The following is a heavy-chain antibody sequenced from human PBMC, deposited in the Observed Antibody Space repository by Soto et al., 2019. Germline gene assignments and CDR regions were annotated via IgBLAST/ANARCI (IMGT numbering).Heavy chain of an antibody. J-gene: IGHJ6*02. CDR2: IKQDGSEK. Sequence: GGSLRLSCAASGFTFSSYWMSWVRQAPGKGLEWVANIKQDGSEKYYVDSVKGRFTISRDNAKNSLYLQMNSLRAEDTAVYYCARRPEYQLLYYYYGMDVWGQGTTVTVSS. V-gene: IGHV3-7*01. D-gene: IGHD2-2*01. CDR1: GFTFSSYW. CDR3: ARRPEYQLLYYYYGMDV.